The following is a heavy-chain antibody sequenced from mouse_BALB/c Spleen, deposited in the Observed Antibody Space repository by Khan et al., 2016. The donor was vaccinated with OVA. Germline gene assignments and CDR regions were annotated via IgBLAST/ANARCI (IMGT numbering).Heavy chain of an antibody. CDR1: GISITTGNYR. V-gene: IGHV3-5*02. CDR3: ARDYGSLYWYFDV. Sequence: VQLKQSGPGLVKPSQTVSLTCTVTGISITTGNYRWSWIRQFPGNKLEWIGYLYYSGTITYNPFFTSRTTITRDTSKNQFFLEMNSLTAEDTATYYGARDYGSLYWYFDVWGAGITVTVSS. J-gene: IGHJ1*01. D-gene: IGHD1-1*01. CDR2: LYYSGTI.